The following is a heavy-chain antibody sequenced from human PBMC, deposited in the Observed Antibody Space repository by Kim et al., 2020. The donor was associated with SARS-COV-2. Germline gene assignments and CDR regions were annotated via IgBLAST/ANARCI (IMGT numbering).Heavy chain of an antibody. D-gene: IGHD6-6*01. CDR1: GGSISSSSYY. CDR2: IYYSGST. CDR3: ARRPGSSAFFDY. V-gene: IGHV4-39*01. J-gene: IGHJ4*02. Sequence: SETLSLTCTVSGGSISSSSYYWGWIRQPPGKGLEWIGSIYYSGSTYYNPSLKSRVTISVDTSKNQFSLKLSSVTAADTAVYYCARRPGSSAFFDYWGQGTLVTVSS.